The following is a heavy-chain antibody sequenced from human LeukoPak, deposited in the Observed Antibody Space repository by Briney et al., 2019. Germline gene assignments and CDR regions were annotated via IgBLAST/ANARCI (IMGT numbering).Heavy chain of an antibody. CDR1: GGSISSYY. CDR3: ARHYYDSSGYYSPMGY. J-gene: IGHJ4*02. D-gene: IGHD3-22*01. Sequence: SETLSLTCTVFGGSISSYYWSWIRQPPGKGLEWIGYIYYSGSTNYNPSLKSRVTISVDTSKNQFSLKLSSVTAADTAVYYCARHYYDSSGYYSPMGYWGQGTLVTVST. CDR2: IYYSGST. V-gene: IGHV4-59*01.